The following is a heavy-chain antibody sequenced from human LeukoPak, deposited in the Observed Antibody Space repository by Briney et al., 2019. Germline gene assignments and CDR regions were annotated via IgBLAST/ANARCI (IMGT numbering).Heavy chain of an antibody. CDR3: AGEGEYYYDSSGYYYFDY. J-gene: IGHJ4*02. V-gene: IGHV1-69*06. CDR1: GYTLTELS. Sequence: GASVKVSCKVSGYTLTELSMHWVRQAPGQGLEWMGGIIPIFGTANYAQKFQGRVTITADKSTSTAYMELSSLRSEDTAVYYCAGEGEYYYDSSGYYYFDYWGQGTLVTVSS. D-gene: IGHD3-22*01. CDR2: IIPIFGTA.